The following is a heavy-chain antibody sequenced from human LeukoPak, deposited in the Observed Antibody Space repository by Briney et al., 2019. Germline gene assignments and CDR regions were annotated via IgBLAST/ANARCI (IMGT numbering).Heavy chain of an antibody. J-gene: IGHJ3*02. CDR3: ARDPYSSGWRDAFDI. D-gene: IGHD6-19*01. Sequence: GGSLRLSCAASGFTLSSYGMHWVRQAPGKGLEWVAVIWYDGSNKYYADSVKGRFTISRDNSKNTLYLQMNSLRAEDTAVYYCARDPYSSGWRDAFDIWGQGTMVTVSS. CDR2: IWYDGSNK. V-gene: IGHV3-33*01. CDR1: GFTLSSYG.